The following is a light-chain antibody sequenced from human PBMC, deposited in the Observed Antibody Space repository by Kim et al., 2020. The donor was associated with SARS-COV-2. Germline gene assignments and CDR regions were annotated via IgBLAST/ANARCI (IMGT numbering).Light chain of an antibody. CDR2: AAS. CDR1: KDISNY. J-gene: IGKJ1*01. CDR3: QKCDSAPWT. V-gene: IGKV1-27*01. Sequence: ASLGDRVTITCRASKDISNYLAWFQLKPGKAPKLLIYAASALQPGVPSRFSGSGSGTDFTLTVTSLQPEDVATYYCQKCDSAPWTFGQGTKVEIK.